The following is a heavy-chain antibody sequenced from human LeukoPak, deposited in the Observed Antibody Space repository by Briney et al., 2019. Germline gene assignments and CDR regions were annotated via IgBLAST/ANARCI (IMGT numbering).Heavy chain of an antibody. V-gene: IGHV4-59*08. CDR2: IYYSGST. CDR1: GGSINGYY. Sequence: SETLSLTCTVSGGSINGYYWTWIRQPPGEGLDWIGYIYYSGSTKYNPSLKSRVTISVDTSKNQFSPKLSSVTAADTAVYYCARWYCYGGSCYSAHDYWGQGTLVTVSS. D-gene: IGHD2-15*01. J-gene: IGHJ4*02. CDR3: ARWYCYGGSCYSAHDY.